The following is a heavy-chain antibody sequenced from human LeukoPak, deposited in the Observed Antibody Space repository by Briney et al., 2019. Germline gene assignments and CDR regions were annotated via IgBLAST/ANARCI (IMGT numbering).Heavy chain of an antibody. CDR2: IYYSGST. D-gene: IGHD3-3*01. Sequence: SQTLSLTCTVSGGSISSGGYYWSWIRQHPGKGLEWIGYIYYSGSTYYNPSLKSRVTISVDTSKNQFSLKLSSVTAADTAVYHCARDPLHDFWSVNDAFDIWGQGTMVTVSS. CDR1: GGSISSGGYY. V-gene: IGHV4-31*03. CDR3: ARDPLHDFWSVNDAFDI. J-gene: IGHJ3*02.